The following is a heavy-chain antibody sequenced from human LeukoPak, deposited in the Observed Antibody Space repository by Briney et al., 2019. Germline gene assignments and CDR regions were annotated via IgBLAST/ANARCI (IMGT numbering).Heavy chain of an antibody. CDR1: GFTLSNHW. J-gene: IGHJ4*02. Sequence: GGSLRLTCAASGFTLSNHWMHWVRQAPGKGLVWVSRISGDEIWTTYADSVKGRFIISRDNAKDTLYLQMNSLRVEDTAVYYCVRDFRSADYWGQGTLVTVSS. CDR2: ISGDEIWT. CDR3: VRDFRSADY. V-gene: IGHV3-74*03.